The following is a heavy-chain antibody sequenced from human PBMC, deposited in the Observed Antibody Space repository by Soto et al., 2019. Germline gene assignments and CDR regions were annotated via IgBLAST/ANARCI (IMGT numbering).Heavy chain of an antibody. J-gene: IGHJ4*02. CDR3: ARAFGSTMPSLY. Sequence: SETLSLTCTVSGGSISSYYWDWIRQSPGKGLEWIGYIYYTGSTNYNPSLKSRVTISVDTSNNQFSLRLSSVTAADTAVYYCARAFGSTMPSLYWGQGTLVTVSS. D-gene: IGHD2-2*01. CDR2: IYYTGST. V-gene: IGHV4-59*01. CDR1: GGSISSYY.